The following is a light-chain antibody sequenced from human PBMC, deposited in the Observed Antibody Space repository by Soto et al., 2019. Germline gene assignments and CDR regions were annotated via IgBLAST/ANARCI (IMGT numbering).Light chain of an antibody. CDR2: KAS. CDR3: QESASHLVR. J-gene: IGKJ2*03. CDR1: QSISSW. V-gene: IGKV1-5*03. Sequence: IPVTQSPSALSASVRDRVTITCRASQSISSWLAWYQQKPGKAPKLLIYKASSLESGVPSRFSGSGSGTEFTLTISSLQPDDFATYYCQESASHLVRFDPGTKVDIK.